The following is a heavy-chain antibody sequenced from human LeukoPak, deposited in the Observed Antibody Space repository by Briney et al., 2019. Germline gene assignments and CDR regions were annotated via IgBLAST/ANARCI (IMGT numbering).Heavy chain of an antibody. CDR1: GGSISSYY. D-gene: IGHD2-21*02. V-gene: IGHV4-59*08. J-gene: IGHJ4*02. CDR3: ARTVVVTAIHYFDY. Sequence: SETLSLTCTVSGGSISSYYWSWIRQPPGKGLEWIGYIYYSGSTNYHPSLKSRVTISVDTSKNHFSLKLSSVTAADTAVYYCARTVVVTAIHYFDYWGQGTLVTVSS. CDR2: IYYSGST.